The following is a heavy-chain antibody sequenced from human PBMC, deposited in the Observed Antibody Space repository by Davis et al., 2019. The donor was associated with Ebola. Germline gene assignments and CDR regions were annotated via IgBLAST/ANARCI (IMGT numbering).Heavy chain of an antibody. V-gene: IGHV3-30*18. Sequence: GGSLRLSCTASGFIFSSYGMHWVRQAPGKGLEWVAVISYDGSNKYYADSVKGRFTISRDNSKNTLYLQMNSLRAEDTAVYYCANGPLLTTVTHFDYWGQGTLVTVSS. CDR3: ANGPLLTTVTHFDY. CDR2: ISYDGSNK. CDR1: GFIFSSYG. J-gene: IGHJ4*02. D-gene: IGHD4-17*01.